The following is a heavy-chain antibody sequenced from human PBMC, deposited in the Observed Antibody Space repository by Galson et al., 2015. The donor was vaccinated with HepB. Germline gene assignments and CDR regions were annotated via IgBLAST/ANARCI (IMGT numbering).Heavy chain of an antibody. V-gene: IGHV3-21*01. Sequence: SLRLSCAASGFTFSNYRMNWVRQAPGKGLDWVASITSDSIYIYYGESLEGRFTISRDSAKNSLSLQMSSLRADDTAVYYCARETITNYAMDVWGQGTTVTVSS. CDR1: GFTFSNYR. J-gene: IGHJ6*02. D-gene: IGHD5-12*01. CDR2: ITSDSIYI. CDR3: ARETITNYAMDV.